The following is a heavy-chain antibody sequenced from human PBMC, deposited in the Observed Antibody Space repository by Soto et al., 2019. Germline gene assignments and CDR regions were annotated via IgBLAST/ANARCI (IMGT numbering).Heavy chain of an antibody. CDR2: IGSNGGGT. J-gene: IGHJ6*03. Sequence: EVQLVASGGGLVQPGGSLRLSCAASGFNLSNFDMHWVRQAPGVGLEYVAAIGSNGGGTYYANSVRGRFTISRDNSKNTLYLQMGSLRPEDMAVYYCARAPKASYGFWSGYYYYMDVWGKGTTVTLSS. D-gene: IGHD3-3*01. CDR1: GFNLSNFD. V-gene: IGHV3-64*01. CDR3: ARAPKASYGFWSGYYYYMDV.